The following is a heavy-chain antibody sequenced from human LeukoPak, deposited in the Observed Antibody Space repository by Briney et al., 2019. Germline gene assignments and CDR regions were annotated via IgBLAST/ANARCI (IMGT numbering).Heavy chain of an antibody. D-gene: IGHD2-15*01. CDR2: IYYSGST. Sequence: PSETLSLTCTVSGGSISSGGYYWSWIRQHPGEGLEWIGYIYYSGSTYYNPSLKSRVTISVDTSKNQFSLKLSSVTAADTAVYYCARARGGSYNWFDPWGQGTLVTVSS. CDR1: GGSISSGGYY. V-gene: IGHV4-31*03. J-gene: IGHJ5*02. CDR3: ARARGGSYNWFDP.